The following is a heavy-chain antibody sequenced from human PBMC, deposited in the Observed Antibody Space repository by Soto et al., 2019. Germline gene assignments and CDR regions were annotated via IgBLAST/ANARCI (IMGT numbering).Heavy chain of an antibody. V-gene: IGHV3-30-3*01. J-gene: IGHJ6*02. D-gene: IGHD5-18*01. CDR3: VREDLDTSMVSYGGRYYGLDG. Sequence: VQVVESGGGAVQPGRSLKLSCAASGFTFSSYAMHWVRQAPGKGLEWVAVISFDGGTQYYADSVKGRFTISRDNSNNTVYLQMNSLRCEDTALYYCVREDLDTSMVSYGGRYYGLDGWGQWTTVTVSS. CDR2: ISFDGGTQ. CDR1: GFTFSSYA.